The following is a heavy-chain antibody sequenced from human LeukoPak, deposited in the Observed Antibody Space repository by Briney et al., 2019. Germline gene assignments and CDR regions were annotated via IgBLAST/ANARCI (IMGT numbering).Heavy chain of an antibody. D-gene: IGHD3-10*01. J-gene: IGHJ5*02. V-gene: IGHV3-21*01. CDR1: GITFSNYN. CDR2: ITSSSSYT. CDR3: ARAVTYFYGSVTYDWFDP. Sequence: GGSLRLSCAAPGITFSNYNMNWVRQAPGKGLEWISAITSSSSYTFYADSVKGRFTISGDNGKNTVYLQMNSLRVDDTAMYYCARAVTYFYGSVTYDWFDPWGQGTLVTVSS.